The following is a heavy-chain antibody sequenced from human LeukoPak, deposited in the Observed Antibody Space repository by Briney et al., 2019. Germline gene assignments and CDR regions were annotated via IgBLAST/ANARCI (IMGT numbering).Heavy chain of an antibody. V-gene: IGHV4-39*07. J-gene: IGHJ4*02. D-gene: IGHD6-13*01. CDR1: GGSISSSSYY. Sequence: SETLSLTCTVSGGSISSSSYYWGWIRQPPGKGLEWIGSIYYSGSTYYNPSLKSRVTISVDKSKNQFSLKMSSVTAADTAVYYCARGLYSSSWYADYWGQGTLVTVSS. CDR3: ARGLYSSSWYADY. CDR2: IYYSGST.